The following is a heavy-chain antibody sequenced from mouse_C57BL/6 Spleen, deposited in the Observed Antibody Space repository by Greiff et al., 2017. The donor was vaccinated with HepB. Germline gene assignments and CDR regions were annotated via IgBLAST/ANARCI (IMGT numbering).Heavy chain of an antibody. CDR2: IDPSDSET. D-gene: IGHD3-2*02. CDR3: ARELQLRLQGLYAMDY. J-gene: IGHJ4*01. V-gene: IGHV1-52*01. Sequence: QVQLQQPGAELVRPGSSVKLSCKASGYTFTSYWMHWVKQRPIQGLEWIGNIDPSDSETHYNQKFKDKATLTVDKSSSTAYMQLSSLTSEDSAVYYCARELQLRLQGLYAMDYWGQGTSVTVSS. CDR1: GYTFTSYW.